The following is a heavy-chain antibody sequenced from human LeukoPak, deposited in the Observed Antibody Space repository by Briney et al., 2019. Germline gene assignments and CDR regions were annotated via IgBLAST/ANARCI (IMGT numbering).Heavy chain of an antibody. D-gene: IGHD2-2*01. CDR2: INPNGGGT. CDR1: GYTFTGYY. J-gene: IGHJ4*02. Sequence: ASVKVSCKASGYTFTGYYMHWVRQAPGQGLEWMGRINPNGGGTNYAQKFQGRVTMTRDTSISTAYMELSRLRSDDTAVYYCAAYCSSTSCHFDYWGQGTLVTVSS. V-gene: IGHV1-2*06. CDR3: AAYCSSTSCHFDY.